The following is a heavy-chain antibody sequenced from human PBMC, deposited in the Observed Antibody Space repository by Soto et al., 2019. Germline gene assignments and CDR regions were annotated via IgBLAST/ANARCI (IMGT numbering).Heavy chain of an antibody. CDR3: ARLGGSVDD. V-gene: IGHV4-30-4*01. CDR2: VRYSGST. J-gene: IGHJ4*02. Sequence: QVQLRESGPGLVKPSQTLSLTCTVSGASISSGDFVWSWIRQPPGKGLEWTGYVRYSGSTYYNPSLKSRVTISVDTSKNQFSLTLSSVTAADTAVYYCARLGGSVDDWGQGILVTVS. CDR1: GASISSGDFV. D-gene: IGHD1-26*01.